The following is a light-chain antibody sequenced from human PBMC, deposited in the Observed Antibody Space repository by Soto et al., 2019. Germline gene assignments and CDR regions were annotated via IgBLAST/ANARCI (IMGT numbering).Light chain of an antibody. J-gene: IGLJ3*02. CDR2: DTS. V-gene: IGLV7-46*01. CDR1: TGPVTSGRY. Sequence: QAVVTQEPSVTVSPGGTVTLTCDSSTGPVTSGRYPYWFQQKPGQAPRTLIYDTSLKYSWTPARFSGFLLRGKAALTLSGARPEDEADYYCLLSYSGGRVFGGGTKVTVL. CDR3: LLSYSGGRV.